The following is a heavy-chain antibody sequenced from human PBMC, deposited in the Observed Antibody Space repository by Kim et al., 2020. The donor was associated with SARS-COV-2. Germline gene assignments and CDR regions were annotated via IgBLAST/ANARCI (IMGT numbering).Heavy chain of an antibody. CDR2: IKQDGSEK. CDR3: ATLPYSFAFEY. J-gene: IGHJ4*02. D-gene: IGHD5-18*01. V-gene: IGHV3-7*01. Sequence: GGSLRLSCVGSRFSFSTYWMTWVRQTPGKGLEWGANIKQDGSEKYYVDSVRGRFTISRDNAKNSVFLQMNSLGAEDTAVYYCATLPYSFAFEYWGQGTLVTVSS. CDR1: RFSFSTYW.